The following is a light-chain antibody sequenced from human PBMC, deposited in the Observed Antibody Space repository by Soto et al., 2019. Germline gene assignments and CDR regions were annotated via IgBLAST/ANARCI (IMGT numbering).Light chain of an antibody. V-gene: IGKV4-1*01. J-gene: IGKJ5*01. CDR2: WAS. Sequence: IGLDQSPDNLAVSLGERATINLKSSQTFLYSSNNKNYLVWYQQKPGQPPKLLLYWASTRESGVPDRFSGSGSGTDFTLTINNLQPEDVAVYYCQVRSNRSIAFGRGTRLEI. CDR3: QVRSNRSIA. CDR1: QTFLYSSNNKNY.